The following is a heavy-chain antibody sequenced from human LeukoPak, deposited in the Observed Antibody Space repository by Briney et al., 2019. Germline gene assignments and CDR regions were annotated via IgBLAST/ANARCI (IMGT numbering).Heavy chain of an antibody. D-gene: IGHD3-22*01. V-gene: IGHV7-4-1*02. J-gene: IGHJ5*02. CDR3: ARELLITRTWFDP. CDR1: GYSFTTYA. Sequence: ASVKVSCKASGYSFTTYAMNWVRQAPGQGLEWMGWINTNTGNPTYAQGFTGRFVFSLDTSVSTAYLQISSLKAEDTAVYHCARELLITRTWFDPWGQGTLVTVSS. CDR2: INTNTGNP.